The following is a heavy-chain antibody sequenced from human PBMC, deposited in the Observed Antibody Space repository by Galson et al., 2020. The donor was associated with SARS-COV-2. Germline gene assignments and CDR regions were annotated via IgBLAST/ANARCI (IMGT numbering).Heavy chain of an antibody. CDR1: GFIFSSYG. J-gene: IGHJ4*02. CDR3: AKEPPRRYYGSGLPH. V-gene: IGHV3-30*02. CDR2: LRADGSNK. D-gene: IGHD3-10*01. Sequence: GASLKISCATSGFIFSSYGVYWVRQAPGKGLEWVAFLRADGSNKYYADSVEGRFTVSRDTSKNTVYLQMDSLRVEDTAVYYCAKEPPRRYYGSGLPHWGQGTLVIVSS.